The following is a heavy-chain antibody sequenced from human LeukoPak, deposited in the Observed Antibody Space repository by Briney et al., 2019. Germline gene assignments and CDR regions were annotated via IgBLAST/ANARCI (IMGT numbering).Heavy chain of an antibody. CDR1: GYLFIVYN. V-gene: IGHV1-2*02. D-gene: IGHD4-17*01. J-gene: IGHJ5*02. Sequence: GASVKVSCKASGYLFIVYNIHWVRQAPGQGLEWMGWINPNTGDTNYAQKFQGRVTMTRDTSISTVYMELRSLTYEGTAVYYCARDRSGDLGRYWFDPWGQGTLVTVSS. CDR3: ARDRSGDLGRYWFDP. CDR2: INPNTGDT.